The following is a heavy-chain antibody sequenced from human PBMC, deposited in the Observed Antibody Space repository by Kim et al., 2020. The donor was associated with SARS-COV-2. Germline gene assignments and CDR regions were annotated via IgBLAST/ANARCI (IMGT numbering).Heavy chain of an antibody. CDR3: ARDLSSVTWYYYYGMDV. CDR2: ISYDGSNK. V-gene: IGHV3-30*04. CDR1: GFTFSSYA. J-gene: IGHJ6*02. D-gene: IGHD4-4*01. Sequence: GGSLRLSCAASGFTFSSYAMHWVRQAPGKGLEWVAVISYDGSNKYYVDSVKGRFTISRDNSKNTLYLQMNSLRAEDTAVYYCARDLSSVTWYYYYGMDVWGQGTTVTVSS.